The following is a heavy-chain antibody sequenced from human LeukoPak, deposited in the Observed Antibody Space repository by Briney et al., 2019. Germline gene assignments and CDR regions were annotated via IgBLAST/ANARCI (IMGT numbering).Heavy chain of an antibody. CDR2: INSDGSST. D-gene: IGHD3-22*01. V-gene: IGHV3-74*01. Sequence: PGGSLRLSCAASGFTFSSYWMHWVRQAPGKGLVWVSRINSDGSSTSYADFVKGRFTISRDNAKNTLYLQMNSLRAEDTAVYYCARAYDSSGYSHWGQGTLVTVSS. J-gene: IGHJ4*02. CDR1: GFTFSSYW. CDR3: ARAYDSSGYSH.